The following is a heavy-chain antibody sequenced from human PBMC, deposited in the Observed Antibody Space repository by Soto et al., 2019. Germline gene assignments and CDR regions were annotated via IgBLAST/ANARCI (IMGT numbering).Heavy chain of an antibody. D-gene: IGHD1-26*01. CDR2: ISTSNGDT. Sequence: QVQLVQSGPEVKEPGASVRVSCKASGYTFINYNLFWVRQAPGQGLEWMGWISTSNGDTNYAQNFQGRVTMTTDTSTTTAYVELRSLRYDDTAVYYCARDITGATGDYWGQGTLVTVSS. CDR1: GYTFINYN. CDR3: ARDITGATGDY. J-gene: IGHJ4*02. V-gene: IGHV1-18*01.